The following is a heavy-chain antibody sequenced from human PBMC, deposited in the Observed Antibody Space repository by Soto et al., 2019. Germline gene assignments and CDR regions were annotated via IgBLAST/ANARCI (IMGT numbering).Heavy chain of an antibody. J-gene: IGHJ3*02. D-gene: IGHD6-25*01. CDR2: IRSTSDAT. CDR1: GFTFSSYT. CDR3: VRDAAYAFDI. Sequence: EVQLLESGGGLVQPGGSLRLSCTASGFTFSSYTMNWVRQAPGKGLEWVSNIRSTSDATYYADSVKGRFTISRDNAKNSLHLQMNSLRDEDTAVYYCVRDAAYAFDIWGQGTMVTVSS. V-gene: IGHV3-48*02.